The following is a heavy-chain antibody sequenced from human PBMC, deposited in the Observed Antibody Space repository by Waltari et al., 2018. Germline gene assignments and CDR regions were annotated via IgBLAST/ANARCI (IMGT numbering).Heavy chain of an antibody. CDR3: AKDRQGVWDY. D-gene: IGHD2-8*01. Sequence: VQVLESGGGLVQPGGSLRLPCAASGLPFSSYAMTWVRQAPGKGLEWVSAIPGDGGSTYYADSVKGRFTISRDNSKNTVYLQMNSLRAEDTAIYYCAKDRQGVWDYWGQGTLVTVSS. J-gene: IGHJ4*02. CDR2: IPGDGGST. CDR1: GLPFSSYA. V-gene: IGHV3-23*01.